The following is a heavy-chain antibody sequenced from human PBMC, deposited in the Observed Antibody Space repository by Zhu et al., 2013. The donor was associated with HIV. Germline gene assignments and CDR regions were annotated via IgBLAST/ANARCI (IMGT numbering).Heavy chain of an antibody. J-gene: IGHJ4*02. CDR1: GYTFTSYG. V-gene: IGHV1-18*01. CDR3: ARDPSPHYGVAAPDNDY. D-gene: IGHD6-13*01. CDR2: ISAYNGNT. Sequence: QVQLVQSGVEVKKPGASVKVSCKASGYTFTSYGISWVRQAPGQGLEWMGWISAYNGNTNYVQKLQGRVTMTTDTSTSTAYMELRSLRSDDTAVYFCARDPSPHYGVAAPDNDYWGQGTLVAVSS.